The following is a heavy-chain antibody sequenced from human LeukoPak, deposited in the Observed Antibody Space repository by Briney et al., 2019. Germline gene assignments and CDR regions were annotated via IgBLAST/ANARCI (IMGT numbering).Heavy chain of an antibody. CDR3: ARGAGSGYYSYDY. Sequence: ASVKVSCKASGYTFTGYYMHWVRQAPGQGLEWMGRINPNSGGTNYAQKFQDRVTMTRDTSINTAYMELSRLRSDDTAVYYCARGAGSGYYSYDYWGRGTLVTVSS. V-gene: IGHV1-2*06. J-gene: IGHJ4*02. CDR1: GYTFTGYY. CDR2: INPNSGGT. D-gene: IGHD3-22*01.